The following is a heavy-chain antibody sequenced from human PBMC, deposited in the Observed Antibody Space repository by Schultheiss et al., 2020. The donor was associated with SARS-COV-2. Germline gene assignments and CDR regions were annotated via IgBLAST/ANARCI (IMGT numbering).Heavy chain of an antibody. CDR1: GYTFTSYA. D-gene: IGHD2-2*01. CDR2: SNAGNGNT. V-gene: IGHV1-3*02. J-gene: IGHJ5*02. CDR3: ARHGSAAIRQGWFDP. Sequence: ASVKVSCKASGYTFTSYAMHWVRQAPGQRLEWMGWSNAGNGNTKYSQEFQGRVTITRDTSASTAYMELSSLRAEDTAVYYCARHGSAAIRQGWFDPWGQGTLVTVSS.